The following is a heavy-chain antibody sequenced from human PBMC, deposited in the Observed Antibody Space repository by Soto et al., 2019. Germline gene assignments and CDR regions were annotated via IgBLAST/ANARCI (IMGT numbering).Heavy chain of an antibody. D-gene: IGHD3-22*01. CDR3: AKDLGHYDSSGDPDYFDY. CDR1: GFTFSSYA. Sequence: EVQLLESGGGLVQPGGSLRLSCAASGFTFSSYAMRWVRQAPGKRLEWVSTISGSGGSTYYADSVKGRFTISRDNSKNTLYLQMNSLRAEDTAVYYCAKDLGHYDSSGDPDYFDYWGQGTLLTVSS. CDR2: ISGSGGST. J-gene: IGHJ4*02. V-gene: IGHV3-23*01.